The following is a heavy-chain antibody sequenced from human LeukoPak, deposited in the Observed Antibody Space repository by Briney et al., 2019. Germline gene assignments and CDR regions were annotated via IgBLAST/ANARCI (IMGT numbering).Heavy chain of an antibody. V-gene: IGHV3-30*04. CDR3: ARVGNY. J-gene: IGHJ4*02. D-gene: IGHD1-26*01. CDR2: ISYDGSNK. CDR1: GFTFSSYA. Sequence: GRSLRLSCAASGFTFSSYAMHWVRQAPGKGLEWVAVISYDGSNKYYADSVKGRFTISRDNSKNTLYLQMNSLRAEGTAVYYCARVGNYWGQGTLVTVSS.